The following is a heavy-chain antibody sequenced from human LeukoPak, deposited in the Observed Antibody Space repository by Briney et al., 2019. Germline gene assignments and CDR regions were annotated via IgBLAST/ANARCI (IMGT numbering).Heavy chain of an antibody. CDR2: ISYSSGAT. D-gene: IGHD3/OR15-3a*01. CDR1: AFTFSSYT. CDR3: ARGGLPARSWFDP. V-gene: IGHV3-48*02. J-gene: IGHJ5*02. Sequence: PGGSLRLSCAASAFTFSSYTMNWVRQAPGKGLEWVSYISYSSGATYYADSVKGRFTISRDNAKNSLYLQMNSLRDEDTAVYYCARGGLPARSWFDPWGQGTLVTVSS.